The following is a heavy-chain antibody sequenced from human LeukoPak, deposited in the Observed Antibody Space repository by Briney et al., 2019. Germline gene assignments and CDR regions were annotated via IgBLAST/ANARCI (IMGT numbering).Heavy chain of an antibody. CDR2: ISSSSSTI. Sequence: GGSLRLSCAASGFTFSSYSMNWVRQAPGKGLEWVSYISSSSSTIYYADSVKGRFTISRDNAKNSLYLQMNSLRAEDTAVYYCARSGARCSGGSCHIHYYYYYGMDVWGQGTTVTVSS. CDR3: ARSGARCSGGSCHIHYYYYYGMDV. CDR1: GFTFSSYS. J-gene: IGHJ6*02. D-gene: IGHD2-15*01. V-gene: IGHV3-48*04.